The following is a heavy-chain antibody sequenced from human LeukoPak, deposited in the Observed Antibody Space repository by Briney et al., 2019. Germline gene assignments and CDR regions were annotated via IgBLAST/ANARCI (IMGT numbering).Heavy chain of an antibody. CDR1: GYTFTSYG. CDR3: ARDVRTAVTTGY. D-gene: IGHD4-17*01. V-gene: IGHV1-18*01. CDR2: ISAYNGKT. Sequence: GASVKISCKASGYTFTSYGISWVGQAPGQGLEWMGWISAYNGKTNYAQKLQGRVTMTTDTSTSTAYWELRSLRSDDTAVYYCARDVRTAVTTGYWGQGTLVTVSS. J-gene: IGHJ4*02.